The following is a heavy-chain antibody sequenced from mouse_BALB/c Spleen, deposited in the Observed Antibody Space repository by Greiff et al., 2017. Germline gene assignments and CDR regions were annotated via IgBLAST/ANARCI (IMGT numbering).Heavy chain of an antibody. Sequence: EVQLVESGGGLVKPGGSLKLSCAASGFAFSSYDMSWVRQTPEKRLEWVAYISSGGGSTYYPDTVKGRFTISRDNAKNTLYLQMSSLKSEDTAMYYCARHAGWDGDYFDYWGQGTTLTVSS. CDR1: GFAFSSYD. J-gene: IGHJ2*01. D-gene: IGHD4-1*01. V-gene: IGHV5-12-1*01. CDR2: ISSGGGST. CDR3: ARHAGWDGDYFDY.